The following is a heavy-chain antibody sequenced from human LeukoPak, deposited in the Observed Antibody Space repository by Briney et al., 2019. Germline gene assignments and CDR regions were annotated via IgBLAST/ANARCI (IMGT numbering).Heavy chain of an antibody. Sequence: PSETLSLTCTVSGGSITGYYWSWIRQPPGKAPEWIGYISHRGTTKYNLSLKSRVTMSVGTSKNQFSLRLNSVIAADTAIYYCARGFEGVAGWFDPWGQGALVTVSS. D-gene: IGHD3-16*01. CDR3: ARGFEGVAGWFDP. CDR1: GGSITGYY. V-gene: IGHV4-59*01. J-gene: IGHJ5*02. CDR2: ISHRGTT.